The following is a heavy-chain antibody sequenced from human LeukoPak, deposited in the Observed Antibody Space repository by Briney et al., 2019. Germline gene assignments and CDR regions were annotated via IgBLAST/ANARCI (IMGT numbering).Heavy chain of an antibody. CDR1: GLTFSSYW. D-gene: IGHD6-19*01. J-gene: IGHJ4*02. Sequence: GGSLRLSCAASGLTFSSYWMSWVRQAPGKGLEWVSVIYSGGTTYYADSVKGRFTISRDNSKNTLYLQMNSLRAEDTAVYYCARRAVEWGQGTLVTVSS. V-gene: IGHV3-53*01. CDR3: ARRAVE. CDR2: IYSGGTT.